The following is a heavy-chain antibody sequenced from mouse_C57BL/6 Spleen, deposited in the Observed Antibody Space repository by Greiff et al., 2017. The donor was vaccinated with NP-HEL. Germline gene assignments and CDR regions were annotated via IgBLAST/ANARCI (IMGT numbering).Heavy chain of an antibody. J-gene: IGHJ3*01. V-gene: IGHV1-64*01. CDR2: IHPNSGST. D-gene: IGHD1-1*01. Sequence: QVQLQQPGAELVKPGASVKLSCKASGYTFTSYWMHWVKQRPGQGLEWIGMIHPNSGSTNYNEKFKSKATLTVDKSSSTAYMQLSSLTSEDSAVYYWARSTTVGDWFAYWGQGTLVTVSA. CDR3: ARSTTVGDWFAY. CDR1: GYTFTSYW.